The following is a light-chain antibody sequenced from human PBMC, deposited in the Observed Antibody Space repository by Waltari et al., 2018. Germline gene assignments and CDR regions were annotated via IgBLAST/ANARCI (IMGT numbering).Light chain of an antibody. CDR3: CSYGGSSWV. CDR1: SSDVGGYNL. Sequence: QSALTQPRPGSGSPGRSVTISCTGPSSDVGGYNLVSWYQHLPGKAPKLIIYDVTKWPSGVPDRFSGSKSGNTASLTISGLLGEDEADYYCCSYGGSSWVFGGGTKLTVL. V-gene: IGLV2-11*01. J-gene: IGLJ3*02. CDR2: DVT.